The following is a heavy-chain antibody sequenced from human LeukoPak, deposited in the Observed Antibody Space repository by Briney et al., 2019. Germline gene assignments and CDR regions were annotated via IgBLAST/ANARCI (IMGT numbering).Heavy chain of an antibody. CDR3: ARGVKGLRGAFDL. Sequence: SETLSLTCTVSGGSISSGVYYWSWIRQHPGKGLEWIGYIYYSGSTYSNPSLKSRLTMSVDISKNQFSLKLSSVTAADTAVYYCARGVKGLRGAFDLWGQGTMVTVSS. J-gene: IGHJ3*01. CDR2: IYYSGST. D-gene: IGHD3-10*01. V-gene: IGHV4-31*03. CDR1: GGSISSGVYY.